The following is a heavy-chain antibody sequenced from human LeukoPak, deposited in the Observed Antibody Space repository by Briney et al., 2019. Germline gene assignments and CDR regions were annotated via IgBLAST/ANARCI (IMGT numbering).Heavy chain of an antibody. CDR3: ARRKGVRGVIITDYGMDV. J-gene: IGHJ6*02. D-gene: IGHD3-10*01. Sequence: PSETLSLTCTVSGGSISGYYWNWIRQPPGKGLEWIGYIYYSGSTNYNPSLKSRVTISVDTSKNQFSLKLSSVTAADTAVYYCARRKGVRGVIITDYGMDVWGQGTTVTVSS. V-gene: IGHV4-59*08. CDR2: IYYSGST. CDR1: GGSISGYY.